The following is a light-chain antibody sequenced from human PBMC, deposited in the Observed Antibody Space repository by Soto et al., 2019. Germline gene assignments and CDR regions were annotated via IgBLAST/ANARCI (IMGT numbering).Light chain of an antibody. Sequence: EIVLTQSPASLSLSPGDRATLSCRASQSVPRNLAWYQQRPGQAPRLLIYDASSRATGIPDRFSGSGSGTDFILTISSLEPEDLAVYYCQQSSNWPPEITFGQGTRLEIK. CDR2: DAS. J-gene: IGKJ5*01. V-gene: IGKV3-11*01. CDR1: QSVPRN. CDR3: QQSSNWPPEIT.